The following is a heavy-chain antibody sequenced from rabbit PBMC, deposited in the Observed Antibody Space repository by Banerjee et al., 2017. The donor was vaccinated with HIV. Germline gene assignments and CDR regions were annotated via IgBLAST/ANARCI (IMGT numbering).Heavy chain of an antibody. Sequence: QEQLEESGGDLVKPEGSLTLTCTASGFSYSNSYWICWVRQAPGKGLEWIACIYNGNGDTHYASWAKGRFTISKTSSTAVTLQLSSLTAADTATYFCARANSNGYRDFGLWGPGTLVTVS. CDR3: ARANSNGYRDFGL. V-gene: IGHV1S45*01. CDR2: IYNGNGDT. J-gene: IGHJ4*01. CDR1: GFSYSNSYW. D-gene: IGHD1-1*01.